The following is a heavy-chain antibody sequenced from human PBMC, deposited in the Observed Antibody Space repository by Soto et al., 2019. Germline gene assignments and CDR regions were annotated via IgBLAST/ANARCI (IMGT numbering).Heavy chain of an antibody. CDR1: GFMFSSYN. V-gene: IGHV3-21*01. CDR2: ISSSSAYK. J-gene: IGHJ5*01. D-gene: IGHD2-8*02. CDR3: ARSAGYCTDTSCEKGWFDS. Sequence: VQLVESGGGLVKPGGSLRLSYEGSGFMFSSYNMNWVRQAPGRGLEWVSFISSSSAYKYYEDAVKGRFTISRDNDKNSVYLQMNSLRAEDAGLYYCARSAGYCTDTSCEKGWFDSWGQGTLVTVSS.